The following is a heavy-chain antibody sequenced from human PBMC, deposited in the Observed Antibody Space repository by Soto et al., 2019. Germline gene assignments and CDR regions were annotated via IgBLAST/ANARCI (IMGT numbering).Heavy chain of an antibody. V-gene: IGHV3-23*01. Sequence: PGGSLRLSCAASGFTFSNFAMSWVRQSPGKGLEWVSTISSSGGSTHYADAVKGRFTISRDNSMGTLYLQMKSLRVEDTAIYYCAKAGSLSSTVGLGYWGQGTLVTVSS. D-gene: IGHD3-10*01. J-gene: IGHJ4*02. CDR3: AKAGSLSSTVGLGY. CDR1: GFTFSNFA. CDR2: ISSSGGST.